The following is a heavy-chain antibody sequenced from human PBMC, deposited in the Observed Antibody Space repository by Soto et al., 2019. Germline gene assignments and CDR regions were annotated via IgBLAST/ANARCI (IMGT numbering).Heavy chain of an antibody. V-gene: IGHV3-15*01. J-gene: IGHJ4*02. Sequence: GGSLILSCATSAFTFSNDCMSWFRQAPGKGLEWVGRIKSKTDGGTTDYAAPVKGRFTISRDDSKNTLYLQMNSLKTEDTAVYYCTTDSGPASLRWYQGYWGQGTLVTVSS. CDR3: TTDSGPASLRWYQGY. CDR1: AFTFSNDC. D-gene: IGHD6-13*01. CDR2: IKSKTDGGTT.